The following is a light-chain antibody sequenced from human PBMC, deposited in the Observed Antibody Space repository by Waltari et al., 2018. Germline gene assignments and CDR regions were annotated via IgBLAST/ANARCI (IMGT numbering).Light chain of an antibody. CDR3: GTWDGSAGV. V-gene: IGLV1-51*01. Sequence: QSALTQPPSVSAAPGQKVTISCSGSPSNIGNNYVSWYQHLPGTAPKLLISGKNKRPPRIPDRFPGAKSGTTATLVSSGLQSGDEGDYYSGTWDGSAGVFGGGTKLTVL. CDR2: GKN. CDR1: PSNIGNNY. J-gene: IGLJ3*02.